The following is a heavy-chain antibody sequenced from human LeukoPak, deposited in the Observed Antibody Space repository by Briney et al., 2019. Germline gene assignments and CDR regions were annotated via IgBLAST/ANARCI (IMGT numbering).Heavy chain of an antibody. CDR2: IYHGGST. D-gene: IGHD3-22*01. CDR3: ARGVDTSDYAFDI. CDR1: GASISSSHW. V-gene: IGHV4-4*02. Sequence: SETLSLTCAVSGASISSSHWWSWVRQPPRKGLEWIGEIYHGGSTNCNPSLKGRVTISVDRSNNQFSLRLTSVTAADTAVYYCARGVDTSDYAFDIWGQGTMVTVSS. J-gene: IGHJ3*02.